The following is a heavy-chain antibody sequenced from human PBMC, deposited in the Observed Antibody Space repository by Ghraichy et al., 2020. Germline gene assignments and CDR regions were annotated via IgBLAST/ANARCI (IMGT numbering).Heavy chain of an antibody. J-gene: IGHJ4*02. V-gene: IGHV4-34*01. Sequence: SETLSLTCAVYGGSFSGYYWSWIRQPPGKGLEWIGEINHSGSTNYNPSLKSRVTISVDTSKNQFSLKLSSVTAADTAVYYCARGSSYCSSTSCETGLFDYWGQGTLATVSS. CDR2: INHSGST. CDR3: ARGSSYCSSTSCETGLFDY. D-gene: IGHD2-2*01. CDR1: GGSFSGYY.